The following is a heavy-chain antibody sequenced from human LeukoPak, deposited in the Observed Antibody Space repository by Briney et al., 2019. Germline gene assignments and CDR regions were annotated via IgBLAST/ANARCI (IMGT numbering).Heavy chain of an antibody. J-gene: IGHJ4*02. D-gene: IGHD6-13*01. CDR2: IYSGGST. CDR3: ARPSSWYRYFDY. V-gene: IGHV3-53*01. CDR1: GFTVSSNY. Sequence: PGGSLRLSCAASGFTVSSNYMSWVRQAPGKGLEWVSVIYSGGSTYYADSVKGRFTISRDNSKNTLYLQMNSLRAEDTAVYYCARPSSWYRYFDYWGQGTLVTVSS.